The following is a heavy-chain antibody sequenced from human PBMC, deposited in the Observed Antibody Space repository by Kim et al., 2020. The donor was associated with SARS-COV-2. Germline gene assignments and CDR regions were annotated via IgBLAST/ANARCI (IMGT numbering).Heavy chain of an antibody. Sequence: GGSLRLSCAASGFTFSRSGMHWVRQAPGKGLEWVAIIPYDGSNKYYADSVKGRFTISRDNSKNTLYLEMNSLRAEDTAVYYCERDSKDSSRFGLGYLDYWGQGTLVIVSS. J-gene: IGHJ4*02. V-gene: IGHV3-33*05. CDR1: GFTFSRSG. D-gene: IGHD6-13*01. CDR3: ERDSKDSSRFGLGYLDY. CDR2: IPYDGSNK.